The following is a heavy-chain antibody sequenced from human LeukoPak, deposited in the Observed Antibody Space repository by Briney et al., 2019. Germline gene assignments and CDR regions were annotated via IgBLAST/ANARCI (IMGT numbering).Heavy chain of an antibody. CDR3: ARVGDYYDSRNFDY. Sequence: SETLSLTCTVSGGSVSSGSYYWSWIRQPPGKGLEWIGYIYYSGSTYYNPSLKSRVTISVDTSKNQSSLKLSSVTAADTAVYYCARVGDYYDSRNFDYWGQGTLVTVSS. CDR2: IYYSGST. J-gene: IGHJ4*02. D-gene: IGHD3-22*01. V-gene: IGHV4-30-4*01. CDR1: GGSVSSGSYY.